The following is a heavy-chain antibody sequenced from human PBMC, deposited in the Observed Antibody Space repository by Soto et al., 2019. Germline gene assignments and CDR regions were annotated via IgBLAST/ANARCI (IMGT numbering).Heavy chain of an antibody. CDR3: ASERPDGCKLDP. V-gene: IGHV4-30-4*01. J-gene: IGHJ5*02. CDR2: IYYSGST. CDR1: GGSISSGDYY. Sequence: QVQLQESGPGLVKPSQTLSLTCTVSGGSISSGDYYWSWIRQPPGKGLEWIGYIYYSGSTYYNPSLKSRVTTSVDTSTTQFSLNLRSVTAAATAVYYCASERPDGCKLDPWGQGTLVTVSS. D-gene: IGHD6-19*01.